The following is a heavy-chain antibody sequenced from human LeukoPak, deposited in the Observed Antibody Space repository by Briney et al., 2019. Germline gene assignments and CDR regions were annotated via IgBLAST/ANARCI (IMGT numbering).Heavy chain of an antibody. V-gene: IGHV4-30-4*08. Sequence: LRLSCAASGFTFSDYYMSWIRQAPGKGLEWIGYIYYSGGTYYNPSLKSRVTISVDTSKNQFSLKLSSVTAADTAVYYCAREGQGYYDSSGYYGNDAFDIWGQGTMVTVSS. D-gene: IGHD3-22*01. CDR1: GFTFSDYY. CDR2: IYYSGGT. CDR3: AREGQGYYDSSGYYGNDAFDI. J-gene: IGHJ3*02.